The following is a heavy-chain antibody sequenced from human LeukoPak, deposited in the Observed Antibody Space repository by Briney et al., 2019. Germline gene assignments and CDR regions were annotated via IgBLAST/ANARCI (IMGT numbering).Heavy chain of an antibody. CDR1: GGSFSGYY. V-gene: IGHV4-34*01. CDR3: ARGRYDYVWGSYRYTGPPPLDY. J-gene: IGHJ4*02. CDR2: INHSGST. D-gene: IGHD3-16*02. Sequence: PSETLSLTCAVYGGSFSGYYWSWIRQPPGKGLEWIGEINHSGSTNYNPSLTSRVTISVDTSKNQFSLKLSSVTAADTAVYYGARGRYDYVWGSYRYTGPPPLDYWGQGTLVTVSS.